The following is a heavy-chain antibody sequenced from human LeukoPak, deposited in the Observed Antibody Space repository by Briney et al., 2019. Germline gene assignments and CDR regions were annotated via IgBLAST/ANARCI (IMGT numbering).Heavy chain of an antibody. CDR3: ARPAIAAAGTWNWFDP. Sequence: PSETLSLTCTVSGGSISSSSYYWGWIRQPPGKGLEWIGSIYYSGSTYYNPSLKSRVTISVDTSKNQFSLKLSSVTAADTAVYYCARPAIAAAGTWNWFDPWGQGTLVTVSS. D-gene: IGHD6-13*01. J-gene: IGHJ5*02. CDR2: IYYSGST. CDR1: GGSISSSSYY. V-gene: IGHV4-39*01.